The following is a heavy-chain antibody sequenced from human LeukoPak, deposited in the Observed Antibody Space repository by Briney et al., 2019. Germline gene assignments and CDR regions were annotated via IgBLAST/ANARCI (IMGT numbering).Heavy chain of an antibody. Sequence: GRSLRLSCAASGFTFSSYGVHWVRQAPGKGLEWVAVIWYGGSNKYYADSVKGRFTISRDNSKNTLYLQMNSLRAEDTAVYYCAKDGVDFWSGYFDYWGQGTLVTVSS. CDR3: AKDGVDFWSGYFDY. D-gene: IGHD3-3*01. CDR1: GFTFSSYG. V-gene: IGHV3-30*18. CDR2: IWYGGSNK. J-gene: IGHJ4*02.